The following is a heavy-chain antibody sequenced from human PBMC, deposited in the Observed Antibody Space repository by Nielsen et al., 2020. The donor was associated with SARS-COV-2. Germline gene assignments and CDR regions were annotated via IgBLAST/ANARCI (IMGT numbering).Heavy chain of an antibody. D-gene: IGHD3/OR15-3a*01. Sequence: ASVKVSCKASGYTFTGYYIHWVRQAPGQGLEWMGWINPDSGGTDYAQKFQGRVTMTRDTSISTVYMELTSDDTAVYYCARARATIFGLVMSYGMDVWGQRTTVAVSS. CDR1: GYTFTGYY. CDR3: ARARATIFGLVMSYGMDV. CDR2: INPDSGGT. J-gene: IGHJ6*02. V-gene: IGHV1-2*02.